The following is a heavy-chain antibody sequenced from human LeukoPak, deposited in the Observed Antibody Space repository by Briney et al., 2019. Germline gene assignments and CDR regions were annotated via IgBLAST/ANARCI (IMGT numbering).Heavy chain of an antibody. CDR2: MYYSGIT. D-gene: IGHD3-22*01. CDR3: ARYYYDSSGYYYLDY. J-gene: IGHJ4*02. Sequence: PSETLSLTCTVSGGSIGSSSYYWGWIRQPPGKGLEWIGSMYYSGITYYSPSLKSRVTISGDTSKSQFSLKLGSVTAADTAVYYCARYYYDSSGYYYLDYWGQGTLVTVSS. V-gene: IGHV4-39*01. CDR1: GGSIGSSSYY.